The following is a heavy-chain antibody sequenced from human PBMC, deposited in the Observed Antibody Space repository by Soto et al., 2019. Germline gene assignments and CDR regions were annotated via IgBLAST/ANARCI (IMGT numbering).Heavy chain of an antibody. Sequence: ASVKVSCKASGYTFTNYGISWVRQAPGQGLEWMGWINTYNGNTNHAQKIQGRVTMTTDTSTSTAYMELRSLRSDDTAVYYFARGVGSGTYYNQYNWFDPWGQGTLVTVSS. J-gene: IGHJ5*02. V-gene: IGHV1-18*01. CDR3: ARGVGSGTYYNQYNWFDP. CDR2: INTYNGNT. CDR1: GYTFTNYG. D-gene: IGHD3-10*01.